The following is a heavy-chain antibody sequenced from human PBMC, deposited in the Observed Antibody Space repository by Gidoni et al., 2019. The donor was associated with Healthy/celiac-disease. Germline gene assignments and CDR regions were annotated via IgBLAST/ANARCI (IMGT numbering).Heavy chain of an antibody. CDR1: GFTFSSHD. D-gene: IGHD2-2*03. V-gene: IGHV3-23*01. CDR3: AKENPSGYCSSTSCLLRQTRYYFDY. Sequence: EVQLLESGGGLVQPGGSLRLSCAASGFTFSSHDMSWVRQAPGKGLEWVSAISGSGGSTYYADSVKGRFTISRDNSKNTLYLQMNSLRAEDTAVYYCAKENPSGYCSSTSCLLRQTRYYFDYWGQGTLVTVSS. CDR2: ISGSGGST. J-gene: IGHJ4*02.